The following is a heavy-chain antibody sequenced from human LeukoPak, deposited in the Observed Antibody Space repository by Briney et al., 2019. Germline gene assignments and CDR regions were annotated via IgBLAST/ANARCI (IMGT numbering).Heavy chain of an antibody. D-gene: IGHD1-26*01. CDR3: ARAYPLSGSYSSFFDY. Sequence: SETLSLTCTVSGGSISSSSYYWGWIRQPPGKGLEWIGSIYYSGSTYYNPSLKSRVTISVDTSKNQFSLKLSSVTAADTAVYYCARAYPLSGSYSSFFDYWGQGTLVTVSS. CDR2: IYYSGST. CDR1: GGSISSSSYY. J-gene: IGHJ4*02. V-gene: IGHV4-39*07.